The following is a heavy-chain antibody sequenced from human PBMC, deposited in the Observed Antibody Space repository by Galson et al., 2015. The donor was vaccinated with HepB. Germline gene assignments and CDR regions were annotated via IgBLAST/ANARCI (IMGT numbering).Heavy chain of an antibody. Sequence: SLRLSCAASGFTFSNYAMHWVRQTPGKGLEWVAVISYDATKKYYIDAVKGRFSIFRDNSKGTVYLQMSSLRAEDTAVYYCARDLYSYAADYYYHNGLDVWGQGTTVTVSS. J-gene: IGHJ6*02. CDR2: ISYDATKK. CDR1: GFTFSNYA. V-gene: IGHV3-30*04. CDR3: ARDLYSYAADYYYHNGLDV. D-gene: IGHD3-22*01.